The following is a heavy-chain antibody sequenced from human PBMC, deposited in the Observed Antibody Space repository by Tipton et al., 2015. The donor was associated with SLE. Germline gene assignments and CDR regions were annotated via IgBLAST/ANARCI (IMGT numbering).Heavy chain of an antibody. J-gene: IGHJ3*02. Sequence: TLSLTCIVSGGSISSYYWSWIRQPPGKGLEWIGYIYHSGSTNYNPFLKSRVTISVDTSKNQFSLKLSSVTAADTAVYYCARDGSAFDIWGQGTMVTVSS. CDR1: GGSISSYY. V-gene: IGHV4-59*01. CDR2: IYHSGST. CDR3: ARDGSAFDI. D-gene: IGHD1-14*01.